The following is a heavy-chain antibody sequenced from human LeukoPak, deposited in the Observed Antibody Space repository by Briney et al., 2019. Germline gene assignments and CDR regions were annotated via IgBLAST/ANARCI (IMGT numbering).Heavy chain of an antibody. CDR2: IKQDGSEK. CDR3: ARDYDFWSGTRSYYYMDV. D-gene: IGHD3-3*01. CDR1: GFPLSSYA. Sequence: GGSLRLSRAASGFPLSSYAMSWVRQAPGKGLEWVANIKQDGSEKYYVDSVKGRFTISRDNAKNSLYLQMNSLRAEDTAVYYCARDYDFWSGTRSYYYMDVWGKGTTVTVSS. J-gene: IGHJ6*03. V-gene: IGHV3-7*01.